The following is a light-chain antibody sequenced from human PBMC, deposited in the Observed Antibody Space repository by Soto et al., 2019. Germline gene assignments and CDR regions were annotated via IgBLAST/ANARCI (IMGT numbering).Light chain of an antibody. CDR3: SSYTSSSTLVV. CDR2: EVS. CDR1: SSDVGGYNY. Sequence: QSALTQPASVSGSPGQSITISCTGTSSDVGGYNYVSWYQQHPGKAPKLMIYEVSNRPSGVSNRFSGSKSGNTASLTISGLQAEYEADYYCSSYTSSSTLVVFGTGTKLTVL. J-gene: IGLJ1*01. V-gene: IGLV2-14*01.